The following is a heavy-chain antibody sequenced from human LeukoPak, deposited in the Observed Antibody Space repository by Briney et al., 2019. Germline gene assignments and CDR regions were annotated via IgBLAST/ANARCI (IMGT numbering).Heavy chain of an antibody. V-gene: IGHV1-2*02. CDR2: INPNSGGT. J-gene: IGHJ4*02. CDR1: GYTFTSYD. D-gene: IGHD5-12*01. Sequence: ASVKVSCKASGYTFTSYDINWVRQATGQGLEWMGWINPNSGGTNYAQKFQGRVTMTRDTSISTAYMELSRLRSDDTAVYYCARDNSGYANWGQGTLVTVSS. CDR3: ARDNSGYAN.